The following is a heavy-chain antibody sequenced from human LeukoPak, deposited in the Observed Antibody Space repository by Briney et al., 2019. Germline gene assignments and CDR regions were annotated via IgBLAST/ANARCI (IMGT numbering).Heavy chain of an antibody. CDR1: GFTFSGSA. Sequence: PGGSLRPSCAASGFTFSGSAMNWVRQAPGKGLEWVSSISSSSSYIYYADSVKGRFTISRDNAKNSLYLQMNSLRAEDTAVYYCASGGNSFGYWGQGTLVTVSS. CDR2: ISSSSSYI. J-gene: IGHJ4*02. CDR3: ASGGNSFGY. V-gene: IGHV3-21*01. D-gene: IGHD4-23*01.